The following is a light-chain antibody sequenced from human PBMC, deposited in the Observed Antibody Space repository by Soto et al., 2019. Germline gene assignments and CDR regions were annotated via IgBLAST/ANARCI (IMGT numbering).Light chain of an antibody. V-gene: IGKV1-39*01. J-gene: IGKJ4*01. CDR1: HSISGY. CDR2: GAS. CDR3: QQSLSTLLS. Sequence: DIQMTQSPSSLSASVGDRVTITCRASHSISGYLNWYQQKPGKAPKVLISGASTLHNGVPSRFSGRGSGTDFTLTISSLQPEDVATYYCQQSLSTLLSFGGGTKVEIK.